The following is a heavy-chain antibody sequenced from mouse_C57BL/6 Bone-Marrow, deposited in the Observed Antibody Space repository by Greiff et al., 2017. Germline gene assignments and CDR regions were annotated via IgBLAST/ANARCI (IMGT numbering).Heavy chain of an antibody. D-gene: IGHD4-1*01. CDR2: IDPSDSYT. V-gene: IGHV1-50*01. CDR1: GYTFTSYW. Sequence: VQLQQSGAELVKPGASVKLSCKASGYTFTSYWRQWVKQRPGQGLEWIGEIDPSDSYTTYNQKFKGKATLTVDTSSSTAYMQLSSLTSEDSAVYYCARKLGRGYWGQGTTLTVSS. J-gene: IGHJ2*01. CDR3: ARKLGRGY.